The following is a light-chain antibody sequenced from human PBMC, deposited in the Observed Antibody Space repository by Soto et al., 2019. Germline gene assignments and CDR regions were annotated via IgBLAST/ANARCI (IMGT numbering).Light chain of an antibody. J-gene: IGLJ1*01. CDR2: DDS. CDR3: QVWDRVSESYV. V-gene: IGLV3-21*02. CDR1: NIGNKS. Sequence: SYDLTPPPSVSVAPGQTARITCGGFNIGNKSVHWYQQKPGQAPVLVVYDDSDRPSGIPERFSGSNSGNTATLTISSVEAGEEADYYCQVWDRVSESYVFGTGTKVTVL.